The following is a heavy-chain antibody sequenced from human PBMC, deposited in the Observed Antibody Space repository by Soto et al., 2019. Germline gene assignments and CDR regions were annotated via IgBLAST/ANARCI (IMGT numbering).Heavy chain of an antibody. Sequence: EVQLLESGGGLVQPGGSLRLSCAASGFTFSSYAMSWVRQATGRRLEWVSAISGSGGSTYYADSVKGRFTISRDNAKNTLYLQMNSLRAEYTAVYYCAKSYWCSSVGGYGDYYYYYGMDVWGQGTTVTVSS. D-gene: IGHD2-8*02. CDR1: GFTFSSYA. J-gene: IGHJ6*02. CDR3: AKSYWCSSVGGYGDYYYYYGMDV. CDR2: ISGSGGST. V-gene: IGHV3-23*01.